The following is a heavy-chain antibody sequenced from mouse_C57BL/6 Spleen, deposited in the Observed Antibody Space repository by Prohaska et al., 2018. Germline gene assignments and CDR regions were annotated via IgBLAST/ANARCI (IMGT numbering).Heavy chain of an antibody. J-gene: IGHJ3*01. V-gene: IGHV10-1*01. Sequence: EVQLVESGGGLVQPKGSLKLSCAASGFSFNTYAMNWVRQAPGKGLEWVARIRSKSKNYATYYADSVKDRFTISRDDSESMLYLQMNNLKTEDTAMYYCVRHRGWDRAWFAYWGQGTLVTVSA. D-gene: IGHD3-3*01. CDR3: VRHRGWDRAWFAY. CDR2: IRSKSKNYAT. CDR1: GFSFNTYA.